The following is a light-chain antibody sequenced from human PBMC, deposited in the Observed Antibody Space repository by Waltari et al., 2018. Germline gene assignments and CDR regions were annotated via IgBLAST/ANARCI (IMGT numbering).Light chain of an antibody. CDR1: QSVSSN. CDR2: GAS. J-gene: IGKJ2*01. CDR3: QQYNNWPRT. Sequence: EIVMTQSPATLSVSPGERATLSCRASQSVSSNLAWYQQKPGQAPRRLIYGASTRATGIPARFRGSGSGTEFTLTISSMQSEDFAVYYCQQYNNWPRTFGQGTKLEIK. V-gene: IGKV3-15*01.